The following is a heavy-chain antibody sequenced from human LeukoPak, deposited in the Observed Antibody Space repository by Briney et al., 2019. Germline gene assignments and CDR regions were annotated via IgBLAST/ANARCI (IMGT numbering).Heavy chain of an antibody. CDR1: GGTFSSYA. CDR2: IIPIFGTA. Sequence: SVKVSSKASGGTFSSYAISWVRQALGQGLEWMGRIIPIFGTANYAQKFQGRVTITADKSTSTAYMELSSLRSEDTAVYYCARVGEYYFDSCGQGTLVTVSS. J-gene: IGHJ4*02. V-gene: IGHV1-69*06. D-gene: IGHD3-16*01. CDR3: ARVGEYYFDS.